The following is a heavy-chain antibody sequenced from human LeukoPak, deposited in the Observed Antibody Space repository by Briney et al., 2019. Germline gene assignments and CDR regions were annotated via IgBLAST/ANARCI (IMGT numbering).Heavy chain of an antibody. CDR3: AKGRPPLYSSGWPLDY. CDR1: GFTFSDYG. Sequence: GGSLRLSCAASGFTFSDYGMHWVRQAPGKALEWVTVISHDGTVKYYADSLKGRFTISRDNSKNTLYLEMNSLRGEDTAVYYCAKGRPPLYSSGWPLDYWGRGTQVPVSS. D-gene: IGHD6-19*01. CDR2: ISHDGTVK. J-gene: IGHJ4*02. V-gene: IGHV3-30*18.